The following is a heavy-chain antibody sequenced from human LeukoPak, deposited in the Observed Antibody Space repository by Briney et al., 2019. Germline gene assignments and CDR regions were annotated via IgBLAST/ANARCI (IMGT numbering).Heavy chain of an antibody. J-gene: IGHJ3*02. CDR2: INHSGST. D-gene: IGHD5-18*01. CDR1: GGSFSGYY. Sequence: SETLSLTCAVYGGSFSGYYWSWILQPPGKGLEWIGEINHSGSTNYNPSLKSRVTISVDTSKNQFSLKLSSVTAADTAVYYCARVGLGGYSYGFGPRAFDIWGQGTMVTVSS. CDR3: ARVGLGGYSYGFGPRAFDI. V-gene: IGHV4-34*01.